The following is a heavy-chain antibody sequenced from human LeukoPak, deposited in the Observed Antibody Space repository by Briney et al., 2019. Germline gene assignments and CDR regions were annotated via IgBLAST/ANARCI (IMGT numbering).Heavy chain of an antibody. CDR1: GFIFSNFW. Sequence: GGSLRLSCAASGFIFSNFWMHWVRQAPGKGLEWVSGISWNSGSIGYADSVKGRFTISRDNAKNSLYLQMNSLRAEDTALYYCAKGGYSSGGPFDYWGQGTLVTVSS. V-gene: IGHV3-9*01. CDR2: ISWNSGSI. D-gene: IGHD5-18*01. CDR3: AKGGYSSGGPFDY. J-gene: IGHJ4*02.